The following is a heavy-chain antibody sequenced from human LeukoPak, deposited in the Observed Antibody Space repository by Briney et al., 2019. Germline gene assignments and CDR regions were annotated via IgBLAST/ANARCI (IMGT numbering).Heavy chain of an antibody. V-gene: IGHV3-48*04. CDR3: ARGDDGAY. CDR1: GFTFDIYG. Sequence: GGSLRLSRAASGFTFDIYGMNWIRQAPGKGLEWVSHISSGSSPKYYADSVRGRFTISRDNAKKSPYLQMNSLRVEDTAVYYCARGDDGAYWGQGTLVTVSS. D-gene: IGHD3-16*01. J-gene: IGHJ4*02. CDR2: ISSGSSPK.